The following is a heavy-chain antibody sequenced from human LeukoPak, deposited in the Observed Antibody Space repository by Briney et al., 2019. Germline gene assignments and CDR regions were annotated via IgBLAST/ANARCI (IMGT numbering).Heavy chain of an antibody. J-gene: IGHJ6*02. CDR3: TXXXDAXCSRANCYVDNFYGLDV. Sequence: GGSLRLSCAASGFTFSGSAMHWVRQASGKGLEWVGRIRSRANSYVTAYAAAVTGRFIISRDDSSDTAYLQMNSLTTEDTAVXXXTXXXDAXCSRANCYVDNFYGLDVWGQGTRVTVSS. V-gene: IGHV3-73*01. CDR1: GFTFSGSA. D-gene: IGHD2-2*01. CDR2: IRSRANSYVT.